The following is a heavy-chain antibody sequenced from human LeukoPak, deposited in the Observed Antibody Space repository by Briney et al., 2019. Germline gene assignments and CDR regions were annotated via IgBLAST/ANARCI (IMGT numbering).Heavy chain of an antibody. V-gene: IGHV3-30*18. CDR1: GFTFSSYG. Sequence: GGSLRLSCAASGFTFSSYGMHWVREAPGKGMEWVAVISYDGSIKYYADSVKGRFTISRDNSKNTLYLQMNSLRGEDTAVYYCANPFGMIVVGHWGQGTLVTVSS. J-gene: IGHJ4*02. CDR3: ANPFGMIVVGH. D-gene: IGHD3-22*01. CDR2: ISYDGSIK.